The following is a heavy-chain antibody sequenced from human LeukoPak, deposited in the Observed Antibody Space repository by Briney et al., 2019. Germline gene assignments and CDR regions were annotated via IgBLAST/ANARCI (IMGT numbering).Heavy chain of an antibody. J-gene: IGHJ5*02. Sequence: GGSLRLSCAASGFTFSSYSMNWVRQAPGKGLEWVSYISSSSSTIYYADSVKGRFTISRDNAKNSLYLQMNSLRAEDTAVYYCAREVSGDFWGDKNWFDPWGQGTLVTVSS. D-gene: IGHD3-3*01. CDR3: AREVSGDFWGDKNWFDP. V-gene: IGHV3-48*04. CDR1: GFTFSSYS. CDR2: ISSSSSTI.